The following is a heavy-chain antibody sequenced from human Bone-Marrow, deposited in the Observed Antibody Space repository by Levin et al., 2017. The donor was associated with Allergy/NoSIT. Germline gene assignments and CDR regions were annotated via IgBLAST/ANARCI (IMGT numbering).Heavy chain of an antibody. J-gene: IGHJ6*02. CDR1: GGSVGSGSYY. CDR2: INYSGST. CDR3: ARDEIGYKFPHQYYYGLDV. V-gene: IGHV4-61*01. Sequence: SQTLSLPCTVSGGSVGSGSYYWNWIRQFPGKELQWIGYINYSGSTIYNPSLNSRVNISFDTSKSQFFLRLSSVTAADTAVYYCARDEIGYKFPHQYYYGLDVWGQGTTVTVSS. D-gene: IGHD5-24*01.